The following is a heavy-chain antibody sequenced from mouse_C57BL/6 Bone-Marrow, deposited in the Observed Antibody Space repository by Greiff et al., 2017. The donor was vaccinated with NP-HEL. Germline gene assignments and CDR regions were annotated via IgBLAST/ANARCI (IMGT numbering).Heavy chain of an antibody. Sequence: EVKLQESGGGLVQPGGSLSFSCAASGFTFTDYYMSWVRQPPGKALEWLGFIRNKANGYTTAYSASVKGRFTISRDNSQSILYLQMNALRAEDSATYYCARSIYYDYADDPFYAMDYGGQGTSVTVSS. J-gene: IGHJ4*01. D-gene: IGHD2-4*01. CDR3: ARSIYYDYADDPFYAMDY. CDR2: IRNKANGYTT. V-gene: IGHV7-3*01. CDR1: GFTFTDYY.